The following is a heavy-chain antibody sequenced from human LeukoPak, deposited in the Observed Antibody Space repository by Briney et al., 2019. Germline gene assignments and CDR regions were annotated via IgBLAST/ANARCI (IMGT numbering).Heavy chain of an antibody. CDR1: GGSISSSTYY. CDR2: IYNSGST. J-gene: IGHJ4*02. V-gene: IGHV4-39*01. Sequence: SETLSLTCNVSGGSISSSTYYWGWIRQPPGKGLEWIGSIYNSGSTYYNPSLKSRVTIAVDTSKNQFSLKLSSVTAADTAVYYCASHTSGIYQYYFDYWGQGTLVTVSS. D-gene: IGHD1-26*01. CDR3: ASHTSGIYQYYFDY.